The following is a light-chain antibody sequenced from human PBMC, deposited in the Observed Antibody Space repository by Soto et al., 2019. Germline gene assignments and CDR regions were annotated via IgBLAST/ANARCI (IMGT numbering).Light chain of an antibody. CDR1: SSNIGSNY. J-gene: IGLJ1*01. CDR2: RNN. CDR3: AAWDDSLSGYV. Sequence: QSVLTQPPSASGTPGQRVTISCSGSSSNIGSNYVYWYQQLPGTAPKLLIYRNNQRPSGVPDRFSGSKSGTSASRAISGLRSDDEADYYCAAWDDSLSGYVFGTGTKLTVL. V-gene: IGLV1-47*01.